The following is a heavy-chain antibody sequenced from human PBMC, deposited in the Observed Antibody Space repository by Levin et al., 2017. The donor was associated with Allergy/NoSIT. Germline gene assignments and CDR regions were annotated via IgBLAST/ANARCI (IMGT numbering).Heavy chain of an antibody. CDR2: IYPGDSET. J-gene: IGHJ4*02. Sequence: HGESLKISCKGSGYSFTSYWIGWVRQMPGKGLEWVGIIYPGDSETRYSPSFQGHVTLSADKSISTAYLQWSSLEASDTAMYYCARHARSRPYDYWGQGTLVTVSS. V-gene: IGHV5-51*01. D-gene: IGHD4-17*01. CDR1: GYSFTSYW. CDR3: ARHARSRPYDY.